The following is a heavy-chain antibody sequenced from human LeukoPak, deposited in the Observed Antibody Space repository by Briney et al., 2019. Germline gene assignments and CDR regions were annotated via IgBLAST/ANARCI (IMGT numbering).Heavy chain of an antibody. CDR3: ARVWFGELY. V-gene: IGHV4-39*01. CDR1: GGSISSSSYY. D-gene: IGHD3-10*01. CDR2: IYYSGST. Sequence: PSETLSLTCTVSGGSISSSSYYWGWIRQPPGKGLEWIGSIYYSGSTYYNPSLKSRVTISVDTSKNQFSLKLSSVTAADTAVYYCARVWFGELYWGQGTLVTVSS. J-gene: IGHJ4*02.